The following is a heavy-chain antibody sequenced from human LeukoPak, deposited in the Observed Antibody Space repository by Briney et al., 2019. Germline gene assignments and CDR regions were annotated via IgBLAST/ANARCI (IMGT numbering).Heavy chain of an antibody. CDR3: SRVSAYTTSSGEFDY. Sequence: PGRSLRLSCAASGFTFDDYAMHWVRQTPGKGLEWVSGISWNSGGIAYADSVKGRFTISRDNAKNSLYLQMNSLRAEDTALYYCSRVSAYTTSSGEFDYWGQGTLVTVSS. CDR1: GFTFDDYA. V-gene: IGHV3-9*01. CDR2: ISWNSGGI. D-gene: IGHD6-6*01. J-gene: IGHJ4*02.